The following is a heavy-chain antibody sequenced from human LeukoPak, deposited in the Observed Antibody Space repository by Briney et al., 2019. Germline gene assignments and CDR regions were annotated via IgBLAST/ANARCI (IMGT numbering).Heavy chain of an antibody. D-gene: IGHD3-22*01. J-gene: IGHJ4*02. CDR3: ARFSEYSHSSVHYLDY. CDR1: GGSISNYY. Sequence: ETLSLTCTVSGGSISNYYWSWIRQPAGKGLEWIGRIYSSGSINYNPSLKSRVTLSVDTSKNQFSLRVSSVTAADTAVYYCARFSEYSHSSVHYLDYWGQGTLVSVSS. CDR2: IYSSGSI. V-gene: IGHV4-4*07.